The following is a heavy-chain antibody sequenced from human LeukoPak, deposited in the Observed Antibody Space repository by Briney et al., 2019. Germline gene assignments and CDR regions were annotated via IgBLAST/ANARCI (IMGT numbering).Heavy chain of an antibody. J-gene: IGHJ5*02. CDR1: GFTFSSYS. CDR3: ARVRRQYSGSYYGFDN. D-gene: IGHD1-26*01. V-gene: IGHV3-48*02. CDR2: ISTRSSTR. Sequence: GGSLRLSCVASGFTFSSYSMNWVRQAPGKGLEWLSYISTRSSTRYYADSVKGRFTISRDNAKNSLYLQMNSLRDEDTAVFYCARVRRQYSGSYYGFDNWGQGTLVTVSS.